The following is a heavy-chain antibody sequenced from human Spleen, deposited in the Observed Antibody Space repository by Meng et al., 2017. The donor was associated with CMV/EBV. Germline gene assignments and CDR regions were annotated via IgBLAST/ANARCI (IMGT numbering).Heavy chain of an antibody. V-gene: IGHV3-7*01. Sequence: GGSLRLSCAASGLTFSSHWLTWVRQAPGKGLEWVANIKQDEREGFYLDSVRGRFTVSSDKAKNSMNLQMDNLRPEDTAVYYCVSGPPNVARWGQGTLVTVSS. CDR1: GLTFSSHW. D-gene: IGHD2-15*01. J-gene: IGHJ4*02. CDR3: VSGPPNVAR. CDR2: IKQDEREG.